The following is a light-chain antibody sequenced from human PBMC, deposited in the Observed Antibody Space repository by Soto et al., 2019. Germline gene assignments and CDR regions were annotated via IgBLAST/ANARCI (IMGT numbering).Light chain of an antibody. CDR1: SSDVGGYNY. CDR2: DVS. J-gene: IGLJ2*01. CDR3: SSYSSSSTLVV. V-gene: IGLV2-11*01. Sequence: QSVLTQPRSVSGSPGQSVTISCTGTSSDVGGYNYVSWYQQHPGKAPKLMIYDVSKRPSGVPHRFSGSKSGNTASLTISGLQAEDEADYYCSSYSSSSTLVVFGGGTKLTVL.